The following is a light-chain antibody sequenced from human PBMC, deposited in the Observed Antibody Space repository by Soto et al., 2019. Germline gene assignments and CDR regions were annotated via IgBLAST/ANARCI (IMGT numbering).Light chain of an antibody. Sequence: EIVMTHSPATLSVSPGERVTLSCRASQSVSSNLPWYQQKHGQAPRPLIHGASTRATGVPAWSSRSRSGTDYGLTISSLQFEDFAVYYCQHYNNWPPTVGQGTKGDIK. V-gene: IGKV3-15*01. CDR3: QHYNNWPPT. CDR2: GAS. J-gene: IGKJ1*01. CDR1: QSVSSN.